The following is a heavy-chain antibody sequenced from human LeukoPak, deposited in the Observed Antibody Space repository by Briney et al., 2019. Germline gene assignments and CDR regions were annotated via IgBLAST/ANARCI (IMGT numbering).Heavy chain of an antibody. CDR2: ISAYNGNT. V-gene: IGHV1-18*01. CDR1: GYTFTSYG. J-gene: IGHJ6*03. Sequence: GASVKVSCKASGYTFTSYGISWVRQAPGQGLEWMGWISAYNGNTNYAQKLQGRVTMTTDTSTSTAYMELRSLRSDDTAVYYCARVLFNWAWTRGSCMDVWGTGTTVTVSS. D-gene: IGHD2/OR15-2a*01. CDR3: ARVLFNWAWTRGSCMDV.